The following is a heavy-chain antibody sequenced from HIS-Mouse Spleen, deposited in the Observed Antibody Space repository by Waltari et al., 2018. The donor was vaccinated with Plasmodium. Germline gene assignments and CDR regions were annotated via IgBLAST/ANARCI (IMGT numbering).Heavy chain of an antibody. J-gene: IGHJ2*01. CDR1: GGSFSGYY. CDR2: INHSGST. D-gene: IGHD3-10*01. Sequence: QVQLQQWGAGLLKPSETLSLTCAVYGGSFSGYYWSWIRQPPGKGLEWIWEINHSGSTNYNPSLKSRVTISVDTSKNQFSLKLSSVTAADTAVYYCARGRVLGTSSGYFDLWGRGTLVTVSS. V-gene: IGHV4-34*01. CDR3: ARGRVLGTSSGYFDL.